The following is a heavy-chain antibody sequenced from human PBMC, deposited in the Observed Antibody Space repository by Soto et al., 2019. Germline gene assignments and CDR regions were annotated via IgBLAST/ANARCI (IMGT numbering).Heavy chain of an antibody. V-gene: IGHV3-11*01. CDR1: GFTFSDYY. Sequence: QVQLVESGGGLVKPGGSLRLSCAASGFTFSDYYMSWIRQAPGKGLEWVSYISSSGSTIYYADSVKGRFTISRDNAKNSLYLQMNSLRAEDTAVNYCASRPTSCSGGSCYSYFDYWGQGTLVTVSS. CDR3: ASRPTSCSGGSCYSYFDY. D-gene: IGHD2-15*01. J-gene: IGHJ4*02. CDR2: ISSSGSTI.